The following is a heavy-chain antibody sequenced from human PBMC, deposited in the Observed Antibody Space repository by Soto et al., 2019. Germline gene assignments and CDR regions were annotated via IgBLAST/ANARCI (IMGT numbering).Heavy chain of an antibody. J-gene: IGHJ6*04. CDR2: IYYSGST. V-gene: IGHV4-61*01. CDR1: GDSVSSGSYY. D-gene: IGHD2-21*02. Sequence: QVQLQESGPGLVKPSETLSLTCTVSGDSVSSGSYYWSWIRQPPGKGLEWIGHIYYSGSTNYNPSLKSRVTISVDTSKNQFSLMLSSVTAADTAVYYCARNFCGGDCSDDYYYYAMDVWGEGTTVTVSS. CDR3: ARNFCGGDCSDDYYYYAMDV.